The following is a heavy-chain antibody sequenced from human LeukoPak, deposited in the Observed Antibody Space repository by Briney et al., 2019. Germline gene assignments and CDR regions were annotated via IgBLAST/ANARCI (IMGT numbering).Heavy chain of an antibody. Sequence: GGSLRLSCAASGFTFSSYEMNWVRQAPGKGLEWVSYISSSGSTIYYADSVKGRFTISRDNAKNSLYLQMHSLRAEDTAVYYCARARYCSGGSCFATFDYWGQGTLVTVSS. CDR3: ARARYCSGGSCFATFDY. J-gene: IGHJ4*02. V-gene: IGHV3-48*03. CDR1: GFTFSSYE. CDR2: ISSSGSTI. D-gene: IGHD2-15*01.